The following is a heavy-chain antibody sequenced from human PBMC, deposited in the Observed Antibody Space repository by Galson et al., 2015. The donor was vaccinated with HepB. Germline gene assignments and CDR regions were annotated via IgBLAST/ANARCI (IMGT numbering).Heavy chain of an antibody. J-gene: IGHJ3*02. Sequence: SVKVSCKASGGTFSSYAISWVRQAPGQGLEWMGGIIPIFGTANYAQKFQGRVTITADESTSTAYMELSSLRSEDTAVYYCARRRGDYYDSSGVTDAFDIWGQGTMVTVSS. V-gene: IGHV1-69*13. CDR3: ARRRGDYYDSSGVTDAFDI. CDR2: IIPIFGTA. D-gene: IGHD3-22*01. CDR1: GGTFSSYA.